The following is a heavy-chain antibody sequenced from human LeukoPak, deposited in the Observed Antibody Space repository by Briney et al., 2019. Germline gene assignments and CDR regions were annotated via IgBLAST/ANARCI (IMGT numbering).Heavy chain of an antibody. CDR3: ARRNCGTWWSFDS. D-gene: IGHD2-8*02. J-gene: IGHJ4*02. Sequence: GGSLRLSCAACGFTLSHYTIGWVRQAPGKGLKWVANIKDDGSQQNYVGSVKGRFTVSRDNAKLSMYLQMNGLTTEDTAVYFCARRNCGTWWSFDSWGQGTLVTVSS. V-gene: IGHV3-7*01. CDR2: IKDDGSQQ. CDR1: GFTLSHYT.